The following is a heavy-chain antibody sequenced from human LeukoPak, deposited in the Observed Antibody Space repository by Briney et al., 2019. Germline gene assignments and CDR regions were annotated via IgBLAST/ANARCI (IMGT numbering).Heavy chain of an antibody. V-gene: IGHV3-30*04. D-gene: IGHD6-13*01. J-gene: IGHJ4*02. Sequence: QPGGSLRLSCATFGFTFSMSSMHWVRLAPGKGLEWLAGISFDGANKFSGDSVKGRFSISRDNSKNTLYLQMNSLGLDDTAVYFCARGRAGIAAAGFDYWGQGTLVTVSS. CDR2: ISFDGANK. CDR1: GFTFSMSS. CDR3: ARGRAGIAAAGFDY.